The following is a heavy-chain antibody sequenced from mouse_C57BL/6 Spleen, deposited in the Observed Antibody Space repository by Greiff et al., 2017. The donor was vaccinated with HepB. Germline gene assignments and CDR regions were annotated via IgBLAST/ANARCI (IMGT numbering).Heavy chain of an antibody. D-gene: IGHD4-1*01. J-gene: IGHJ1*03. Sequence: DVKLVESGGGLVKPGGSLKLSCAASGFTFSDYGMHWVRQAPEKGLEWVAYISSGSSTIYYADTVKGRFTISRDNAKNTLFLQMTSLRSEDTAMYYCASLTGDWYFDVWGTGTTVTVSS. CDR3: ASLTGDWYFDV. V-gene: IGHV5-17*01. CDR1: GFTFSDYG. CDR2: ISSGSSTI.